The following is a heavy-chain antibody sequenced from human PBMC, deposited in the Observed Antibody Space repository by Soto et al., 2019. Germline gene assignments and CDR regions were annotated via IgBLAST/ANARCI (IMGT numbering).Heavy chain of an antibody. V-gene: IGHV4-39*01. J-gene: IGHJ3*02. CDR1: GGSISSSSYY. Sequence: PSETLSLTCTVSGGSISSSSYYWGWIRQPPGKGLEWIGSIYYSGSTYYNPSLKSRVTISVDTSKNQFSLKLSSVTAADTAVYYCARLPPGYYYDSSGYDDAFDIWGQGTMVTVS. CDR3: ARLPPGYYYDSSGYDDAFDI. D-gene: IGHD3-22*01. CDR2: IYYSGST.